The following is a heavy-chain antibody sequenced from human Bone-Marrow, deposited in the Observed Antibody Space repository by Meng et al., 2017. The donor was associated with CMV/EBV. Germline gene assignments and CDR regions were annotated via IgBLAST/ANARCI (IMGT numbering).Heavy chain of an antibody. Sequence: GGSLRLSCAASGFTFDDYGMTWVRQVPGEGLEWVAGLNWNGGSTDYADSVKGRFTISRAKARNSLYLQMNSLRVEDTALYYYARDTRRPAYYFDNWGPGTLVTVSS. CDR3: ARDTRRPAYYFDN. V-gene: IGHV3-20*04. J-gene: IGHJ4*02. CDR2: LNWNGGST. CDR1: GFTFDDYG.